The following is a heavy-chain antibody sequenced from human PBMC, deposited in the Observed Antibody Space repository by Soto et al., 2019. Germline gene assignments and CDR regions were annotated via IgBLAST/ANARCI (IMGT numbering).Heavy chain of an antibody. Sequence: SGKVSLKASGYTFTSYYMHWVRQAPGQGLEWMGIINPSCGSTSYAQNFQGRVTMTRDTSTSTVYMELNTLRAEDTATYYCARDRGYGGNYVFDFWGLGTLVTVSS. J-gene: IGHJ4*02. CDR1: GYTFTSYY. CDR2: INPSCGST. V-gene: IGHV1-46*01. D-gene: IGHD4-4*01. CDR3: ARDRGYGGNYVFDF.